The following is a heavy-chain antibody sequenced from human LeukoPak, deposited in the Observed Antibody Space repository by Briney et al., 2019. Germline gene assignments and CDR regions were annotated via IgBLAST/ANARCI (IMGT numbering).Heavy chain of an antibody. V-gene: IGHV4-39*07. J-gene: IGHJ6*03. Sequence: SETLSLTCTVSGGSISSNTCYWGWIRQPPGKGLEWIGTICSSGSTYYNPSLKSRLTISVDTSKNQFSLKLSSVTAADTAIYYCARLWSDDILTGYPLYYMDVWGKGTTVTVSS. D-gene: IGHD3-9*01. CDR3: ARLWSDDILTGYPLYYMDV. CDR1: GGSISSNTCY. CDR2: ICSSGST.